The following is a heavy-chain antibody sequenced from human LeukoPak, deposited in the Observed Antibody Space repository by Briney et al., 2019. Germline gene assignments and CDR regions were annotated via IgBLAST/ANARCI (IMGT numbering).Heavy chain of an antibody. CDR3: ARGYSSSSSSLYYYYIDV. CDR2: IYHSGSS. Sequence: SETLSLTCTVSGYSISSGFYWDWIRQPPGKGLWCIGSIYHSGSSYYNPSIKSRVTISVDTSKNHFSLKLSSVTAADTAVYYCARGYSSSSSSLYYYYIDVWGRGAPVTVSS. D-gene: IGHD6-6*01. V-gene: IGHV4-38-2*02. CDR1: GYSISSGFY. J-gene: IGHJ6*03.